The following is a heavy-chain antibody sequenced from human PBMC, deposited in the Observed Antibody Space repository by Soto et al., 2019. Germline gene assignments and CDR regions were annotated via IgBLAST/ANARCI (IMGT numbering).Heavy chain of an antibody. CDR1: GGSFSGYY. Sequence: SETLSLTCAVYGGSFSGYYWSWIRQPPGKGLEWIGEINHSGSTNYNPSLKSRVTISVDTSKNQFSLKLSSVTAADTAVYYCARGMVRGVITQSKFPRAPYYYYYVMYVWGQGTTVTVSS. CDR2: INHSGST. CDR3: ARGMVRGVITQSKFPRAPYYYYYVMYV. J-gene: IGHJ6*02. V-gene: IGHV4-34*01. D-gene: IGHD3-10*01.